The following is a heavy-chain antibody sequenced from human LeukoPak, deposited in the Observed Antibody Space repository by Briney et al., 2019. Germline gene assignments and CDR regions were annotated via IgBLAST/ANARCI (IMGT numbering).Heavy chain of an antibody. CDR1: GGSMRTYY. CDR3: ARGGYTRDAFDL. V-gene: IGHV4-59*01. Sequence: SETLSLTCTASGGSMRTYYWSWIRQSPGKTLEWIGFIYYSGTTAYNPSLKSRATISIETSRNQISLKLSSVTAADTAVYYCARGGYTRDAFDLWGQGTKVTVSS. CDR2: IYYSGTT. D-gene: IGHD5-18*01. J-gene: IGHJ3*01.